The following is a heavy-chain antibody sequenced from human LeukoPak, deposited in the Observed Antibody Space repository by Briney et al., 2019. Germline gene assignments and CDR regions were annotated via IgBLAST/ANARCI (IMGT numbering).Heavy chain of an antibody. D-gene: IGHD6-19*01. CDR2: TYYRSKWYN. Sequence: PSQTLSLTCAISGDSVSSNSAAWNWFSQSQSRGLKWLGRTYYRSKWYNDYAVSVKSRITINPDTSKNQFSLQLNSVTPEDTAVYYCARGEYSSGWNWYFDLWGRGTLVTVSS. CDR3: ARGEYSSGWNWYFDL. J-gene: IGHJ2*01. V-gene: IGHV6-1*01. CDR1: GDSVSSNSAA.